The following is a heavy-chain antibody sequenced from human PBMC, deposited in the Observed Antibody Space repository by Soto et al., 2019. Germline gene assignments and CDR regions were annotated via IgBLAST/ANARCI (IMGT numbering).Heavy chain of an antibody. CDR2: IYYSGST. Sequence: SETLSPTWTVCSRSTTSYYWSWIGQRPGKGLEWIGYIYYSGSTNYNPSLKSRVTISVDTSKHQFSLKLSSVTAADTAVYYCARDRLQYGYHLFDPWGQGTMVTLYS. V-gene: IGHV4-59*01. CDR1: SRSTTSYY. CDR3: ARDRLQYGYHLFDP. D-gene: IGHD5-12*01. J-gene: IGHJ5*02.